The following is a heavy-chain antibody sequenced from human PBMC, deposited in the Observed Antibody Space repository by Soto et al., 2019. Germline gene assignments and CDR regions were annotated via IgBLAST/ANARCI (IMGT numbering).Heavy chain of an antibody. D-gene: IGHD2-15*01. J-gene: IGHJ4*02. CDR3: AKGVSRCSGGSCYSLDY. V-gene: IGHV3-33*06. CDR2: IWYDGSNK. CDR1: GFTFSSYG. Sequence: QVQLVESGGGVVQPGRSLRLSCAASGFTFSSYGMHWVRQAPGKGLEWVAVIWYDGSNKYYADSVKGRFTISRDNSKNTLYLQMNSLRVEDTAVYYCAKGVSRCSGGSCYSLDYWGQGTLVTVSS.